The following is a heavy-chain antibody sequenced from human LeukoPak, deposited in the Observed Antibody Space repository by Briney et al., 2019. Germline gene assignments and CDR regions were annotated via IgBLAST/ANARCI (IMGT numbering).Heavy chain of an antibody. V-gene: IGHV1-2*02. CDR1: GYTFAGYY. Sequence: GASVKVSCKASGYTFAGYYMHWVRQAPGQGLEWMGWINPNSGGTNYAQKFQGRVTMTRDTSISTAYMELSRLRSDDTAVYYCARDLVGTSSTSLQYRDKGYWGQGTLVTVSS. CDR3: ARDLVGTSSTSLQYRDKGY. CDR2: INPNSGGT. D-gene: IGHD2-2*01. J-gene: IGHJ4*02.